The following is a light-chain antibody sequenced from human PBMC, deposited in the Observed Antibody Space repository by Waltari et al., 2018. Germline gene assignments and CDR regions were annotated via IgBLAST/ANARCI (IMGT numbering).Light chain of an antibody. J-gene: IGLJ3*02. Sequence: YVLTQPPSVSVDPGKTARLTCGGDNIGSQSVNGYQQKPGQAPVLVMFYDSDRPSEIPERFSGSNSGNTATLTISWVEAGDEADYHCQVWDDVTDSGVFGGGTKLTVL. V-gene: IGLV3-21*04. CDR1: NIGSQS. CDR3: QVWDDVTDSGV. CDR2: YDS.